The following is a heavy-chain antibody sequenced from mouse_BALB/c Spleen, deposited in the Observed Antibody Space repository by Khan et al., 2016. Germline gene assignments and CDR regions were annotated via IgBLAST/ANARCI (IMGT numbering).Heavy chain of an antibody. J-gene: IGHJ3*01. Sequence: QVQLQQPGPELVKPGTSVRISCKAAGYTFTNYYIHWLKQGPGQGLEWIGWIFPGNVNTKFNEKFKGKATLTVDKSSTTVYMNLSSLTSEDSAVYFCARHYRDSWFVYWGQGTLVTVSA. CDR3: ARHYRDSWFVY. CDR2: IFPGNVNT. V-gene: IGHV1S56*01. D-gene: IGHD2-14*01. CDR1: GYTFTNYY.